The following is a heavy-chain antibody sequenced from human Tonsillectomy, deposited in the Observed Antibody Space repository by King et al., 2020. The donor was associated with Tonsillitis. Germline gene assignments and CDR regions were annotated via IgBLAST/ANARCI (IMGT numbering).Heavy chain of an antibody. D-gene: IGHD2-15*01. V-gene: IGHV3-30*04. J-gene: IGHJ4*02. Sequence: VQLVESGGGVVQPGRSLRLSCAASGFTFSSYAMNWVRQAPGKGLEWVAIISYDGSDKYYADSVKGRFTISRDNSKNTLYLQMNSLRAEDTAVYYCARDLRSVDCSGGSCALDYGGQGTLVTVSS. CDR3: ARDLRSVDCSGGSCALDY. CDR2: ISYDGSDK. CDR1: GFTFSSYA.